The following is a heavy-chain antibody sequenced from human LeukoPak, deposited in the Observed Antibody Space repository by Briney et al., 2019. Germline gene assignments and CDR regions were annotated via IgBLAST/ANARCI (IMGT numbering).Heavy chain of an antibody. CDR3: ARDFYGADGHHSFVY. Sequence: SETLSLTCSVSGGSITNYYWNWLSQPAGKGVEWIGRIYASGSTNYNPSLKSRVTISMDKSKNHFSLNLKSVTAADTAFYYCARDFYGADGHHSFVYWGQGIRVTVSS. D-gene: IGHD4/OR15-4a*01. V-gene: IGHV4-4*07. CDR2: IYASGST. CDR1: GGSITNYY. J-gene: IGHJ4*02.